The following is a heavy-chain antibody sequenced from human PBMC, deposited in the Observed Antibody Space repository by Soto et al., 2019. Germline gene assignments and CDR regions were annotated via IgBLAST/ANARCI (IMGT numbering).Heavy chain of an antibody. V-gene: IGHV1-46*01. CDR2: INPNGGST. CDR3: ARERLAVAGKGGWFDP. J-gene: IGHJ5*02. CDR1: GYTFTSYY. Sequence: ASVKVSCKASGYTFTSYYMHWVRQAPGHGLEWIGVINPNGGSTKFAQTFQGRVTMTGDTSTSTVYMELRSLRSEDTAIYYCARERLAVAGKGGWFDPWGQETLVTVSS. D-gene: IGHD6-19*01.